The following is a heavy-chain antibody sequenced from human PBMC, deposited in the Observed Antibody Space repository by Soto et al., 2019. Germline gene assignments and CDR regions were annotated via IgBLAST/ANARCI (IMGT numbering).Heavy chain of an antibody. CDR3: ARVLRIRGGRYYYGMDV. V-gene: IGHV3-30-3*01. Sequence: GHLVESGGGVAQPGRSLRLSCAASGFTFSSYAMHWVRQTPGQGLEWVAVISYDGSNKYYADSVKGRFTISRDNSNDTVYLQMNSLRTEDTAVYFCARVLRIRGGRYYYGMDVWGQGTTVTDSS. J-gene: IGHJ6*02. D-gene: IGHD3-10*01. CDR1: GFTFSSYA. CDR2: ISYDGSNK.